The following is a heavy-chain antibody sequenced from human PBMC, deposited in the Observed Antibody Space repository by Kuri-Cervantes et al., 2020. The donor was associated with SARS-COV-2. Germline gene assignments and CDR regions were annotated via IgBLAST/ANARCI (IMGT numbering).Heavy chain of an antibody. CDR2: MNPNSGNT. V-gene: IGHV1-8*01. D-gene: IGHD3/OR15-3a*01. CDR1: GYTFTSYD. J-gene: IGHJ3*01. CDR3: ARGLSWTYGGAFDY. Sequence: ASVKVSCKASGYTFTSYDINWVRQATGQGLEWMGWMNPNSGNTGYAQKFQGRVTMTRNTSISTAYMELSSLRSDDTAVYYCARGLSWTYGGAFDYWGQGTRVTVSS.